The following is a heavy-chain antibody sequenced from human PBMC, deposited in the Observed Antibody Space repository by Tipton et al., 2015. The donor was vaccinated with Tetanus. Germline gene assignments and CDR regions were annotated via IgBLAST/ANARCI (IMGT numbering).Heavy chain of an antibody. CDR3: ARDFRFSWDY. CDR2: VSGSATGT. J-gene: IGHJ4*02. Sequence: SLRLSCAASGFTFSSYGLNWVRQAPGKGLEWVATVSGSATGTNYADSVKGRFTISRDNSRNTLYLQMNSLRAEDMAVYYCARDFRFSWDYWGQGILVTVSS. V-gene: IGHV3-23*01. CDR1: GFTFSSYG.